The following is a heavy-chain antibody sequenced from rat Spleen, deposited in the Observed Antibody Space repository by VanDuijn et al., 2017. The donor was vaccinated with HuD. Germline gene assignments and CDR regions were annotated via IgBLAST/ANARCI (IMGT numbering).Heavy chain of an antibody. Sequence: EVQLVESGGGFVQPGRSMKLSCAASGFTLSNFYMAWVRQAPTKGLEWVASISTGGGVTHYRDSVRGRFTISRDNAKSTLYLQMNSLRSEDTATYYCTRNWDYWGRGVMVTVSS. J-gene: IGHJ2*01. D-gene: IGHD3-6*01. CDR3: TRNWDY. CDR2: ISTGGGVT. CDR1: GFTLSNFY. V-gene: IGHV5-25*01.